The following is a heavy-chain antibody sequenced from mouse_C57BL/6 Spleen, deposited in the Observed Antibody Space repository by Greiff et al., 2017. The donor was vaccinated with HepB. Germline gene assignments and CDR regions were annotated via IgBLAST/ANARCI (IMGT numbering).Heavy chain of an antibody. V-gene: IGHV1-80*01. CDR2: IYPGDGDT. CDR1: GYAFSSYW. D-gene: IGHD1-1*01. CDR3: VRGYYGSLYYAMDY. Sequence: QVQLQQSGAELVKPGASVKISCKASGYAFSSYWMNWVKQRPGKGLEWIGQIYPGDGDTNYNGKFKGKATLTADKSSSTAYMQLSSLTSEDSAVYFCVRGYYGSLYYAMDYWGQGTSVTVSS. J-gene: IGHJ4*01.